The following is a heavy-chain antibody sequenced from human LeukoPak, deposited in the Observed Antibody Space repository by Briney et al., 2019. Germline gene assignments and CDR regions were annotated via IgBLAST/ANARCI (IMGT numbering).Heavy chain of an antibody. Sequence: GSLRLSCAASGFTFSSYWMSWVRQAPGKGLEWVANIKQDGSEKYYVDSVKGRFTISRDNAKNSVYLLLNSLTPEDTAVYYCARDLRAGGTWSYGVYFDLWGRGTLVTVSS. CDR2: IKQDGSEK. CDR1: GFTFSSYW. V-gene: IGHV3-7*01. CDR3: ARDLRAGGTWSYGVYFDL. J-gene: IGHJ2*01. D-gene: IGHD4-17*01.